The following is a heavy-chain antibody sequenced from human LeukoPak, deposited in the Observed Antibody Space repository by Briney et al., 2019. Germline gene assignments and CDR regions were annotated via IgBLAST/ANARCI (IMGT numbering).Heavy chain of an antibody. CDR1: GLTFINYA. CDR2: ISYSGGST. CDR3: AKFGMIRGAMDV. J-gene: IGHJ6*02. D-gene: IGHD3-10*01. V-gene: IGHV3-23*01. Sequence: GGSLRLSCAASGLTFINYAMNWVRQAPGKGLEWVSVISYSGGSTLYADSVKGRFTVSRDNSKNTLYLQMNSLRVEDTAVYYFAKFGMIRGAMDVWGQGTKVTVSS.